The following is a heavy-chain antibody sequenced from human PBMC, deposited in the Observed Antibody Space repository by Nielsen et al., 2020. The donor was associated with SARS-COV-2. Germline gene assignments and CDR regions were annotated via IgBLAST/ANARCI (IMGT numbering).Heavy chain of an antibody. D-gene: IGHD3-16*01. J-gene: IGHJ6*02. V-gene: IGHV4-34*13. Sequence: PGKGLEWIGEINHSGSTNYNPSLKSRVTISVDTSKNQFSLKLSSVTAADTAVYYCARVSRLGYGMDVWGQGTTVTVSS. CDR3: ARVSRLGYGMDV. CDR2: INHSGST.